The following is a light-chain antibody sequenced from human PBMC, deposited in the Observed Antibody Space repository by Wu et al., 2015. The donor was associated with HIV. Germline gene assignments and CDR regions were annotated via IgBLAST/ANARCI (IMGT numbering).Light chain of an antibody. V-gene: IGKV3-15*01. Sequence: EIVMTQSPATLSVSPGERATLSCRASQSVSSNLAWYQQKPGQAPRLLIYGASTRATGIPARFSGSGSGTEFTLTISSLQPEDSATYFCQHLNDYLPLTFGGGTKVEI. J-gene: IGKJ4*01. CDR1: QSVSSN. CDR2: GAS. CDR3: QHLNDYLPLT.